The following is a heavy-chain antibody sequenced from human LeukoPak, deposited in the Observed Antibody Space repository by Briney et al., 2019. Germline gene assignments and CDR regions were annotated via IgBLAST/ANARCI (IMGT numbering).Heavy chain of an antibody. Sequence: PSETLSLTCTVSGGSISSGSYYWSWIRQPAGKGLEWIGRIYTSGSTNYNPSLKSRVTISVDTSKNQFSLKLSSVTAADTAVYYCARVSVISSWYGHNWFDPWGQGTLVTVSS. V-gene: IGHV4-61*02. CDR1: GGSISSGSYY. CDR2: IYTSGST. D-gene: IGHD6-13*01. J-gene: IGHJ5*02. CDR3: ARVSVISSWYGHNWFDP.